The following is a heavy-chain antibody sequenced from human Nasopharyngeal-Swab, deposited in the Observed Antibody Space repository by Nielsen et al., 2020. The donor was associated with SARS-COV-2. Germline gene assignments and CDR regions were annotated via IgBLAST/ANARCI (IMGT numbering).Heavy chain of an antibody. J-gene: IGHJ4*02. CDR2: ISAYNGNT. D-gene: IGHD6-19*01. CDR3: ARDIAVAGLFDY. V-gene: IGHV1-18*01. Sequence: WVRQAPGQGLAWMGWISAYNGNTNYAQKLQGRVTMTTDTSTSTAYMELRSLRSDDTAVYYCARDIAVAGLFDYWGQGTLVTVSS.